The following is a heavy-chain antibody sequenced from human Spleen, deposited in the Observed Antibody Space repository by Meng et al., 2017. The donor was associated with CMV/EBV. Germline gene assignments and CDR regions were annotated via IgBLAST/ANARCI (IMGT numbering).Heavy chain of an antibody. CDR1: GFTFSSYW. CDR2: INSDGSST. Sequence: GGSLRLSCAASGFTFSSYWMHWVRQASGKGLVWVSRINSDGSSTSYADSVKGRFTISRDNAKNTLYLQMNSLRAEDTAVYYCAREYSGSYGVDYWGQGTLVTVSS. V-gene: IGHV3-74*01. J-gene: IGHJ4*02. CDR3: AREYSGSYGVDY. D-gene: IGHD1-26*01.